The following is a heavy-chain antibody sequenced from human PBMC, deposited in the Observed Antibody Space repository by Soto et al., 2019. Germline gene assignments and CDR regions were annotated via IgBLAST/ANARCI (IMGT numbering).Heavy chain of an antibody. CDR1: GSSFTGDY. J-gene: IGHJ4*02. Sequence: QVQLQESGPGLVRPSETLSLTCSVSGSSFTGDYWSWIRQPAGKGLEWIGRVFGNGAGTPIYNFSLKNRVTMSVDSSTKQFSLKVTSVTAADTAGYFCARDLPPYDRSRQAAGAFEDWGQGILVTVSS. V-gene: IGHV4-4*07. D-gene: IGHD3-22*01. CDR3: ARDLPPYDRSRQAAGAFED. CDR2: VFGNGAGTP.